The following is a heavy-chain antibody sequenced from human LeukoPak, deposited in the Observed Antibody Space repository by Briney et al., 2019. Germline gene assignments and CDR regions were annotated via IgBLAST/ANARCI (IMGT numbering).Heavy chain of an antibody. CDR3: ARTTYYYGSGTYSNGYFFDY. D-gene: IGHD3-10*01. V-gene: IGHV3-48*03. CDR2: ISSSGSSI. Sequence: GGSLRLSCAASGFTFNNYEMNWVRQAPGEGLEWVSYISSSGSSIYYADSVKGRITISRDNAKNSLYLQMSSLRAEDTAIYYCARTTYYYGSGTYSNGYFFDYWGQGTLVTVSS. CDR1: GFTFNNYE. J-gene: IGHJ4*02.